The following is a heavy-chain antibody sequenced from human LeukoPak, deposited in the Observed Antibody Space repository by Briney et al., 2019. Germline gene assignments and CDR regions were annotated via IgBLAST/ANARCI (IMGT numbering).Heavy chain of an antibody. CDR1: GFIFSTYG. J-gene: IGHJ4*02. D-gene: IGHD2-21*01. CDR2: ITGSGGNS. Sequence: PGGSLRLSCAASGFIFSTYGMSWVHQAPGKGLEWVSLITGSGGNSYYADSVRGRFTISRDNSKNTLYLQMNSLRAEDAAVYFCAKAPVTSCRGAYCYPFDSWGQGTLVTVSS. CDR3: AKAPVTSCRGAYCYPFDS. V-gene: IGHV3-23*01.